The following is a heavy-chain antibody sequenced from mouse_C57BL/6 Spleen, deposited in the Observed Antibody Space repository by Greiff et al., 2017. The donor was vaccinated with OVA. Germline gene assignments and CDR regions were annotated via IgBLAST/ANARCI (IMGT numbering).Heavy chain of an antibody. CDR1: GYTFTSYG. J-gene: IGHJ1*03. CDR3: ARWEDGNFWYFDV. D-gene: IGHD2-1*01. Sequence: VQLQQSGAELARPGASVKLSCKASGYTFTSYGISWVKQRTGQGLEWIGEIYPRSGNTYYNEKFKGKATLTADKSSSTAYMELRSLTSEDSAVYFCARWEDGNFWYFDVWGTGTTVTVSS. V-gene: IGHV1-81*01. CDR2: IYPRSGNT.